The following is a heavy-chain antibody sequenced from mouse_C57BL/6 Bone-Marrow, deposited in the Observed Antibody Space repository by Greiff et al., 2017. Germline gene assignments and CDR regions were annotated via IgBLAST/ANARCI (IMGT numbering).Heavy chain of an antibody. J-gene: IGHJ4*01. CDR3: ARHYDYDVYAMDY. CDR2: ISDGGSYT. D-gene: IGHD2-4*01. V-gene: IGHV5-4*03. Sequence: EVKLMESGGGLVKPGGSLKLSCAASGFTFSSYAMSWVRQTPEKSLEWVATISDGGSYTYYPDNVKGRFTITRDNAKNNLYLQMSHLKTEDTAMYYCARHYDYDVYAMDYWGQGTSVTVSS. CDR1: GFTFSSYA.